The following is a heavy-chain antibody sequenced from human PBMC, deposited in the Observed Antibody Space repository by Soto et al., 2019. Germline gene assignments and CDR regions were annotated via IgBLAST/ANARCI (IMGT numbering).Heavy chain of an antibody. CDR1: GFTFSSYA. Sequence: PGGSLRLSCAASGFTFSSYAMHWVRQAPGKGLEWVAVISYDGSNKYYADSVKGRFTISRDNSKNTLYLQMNSLRAEDTAVYYCARDFPTVTTLMSQCIFDHWAQGTLVTVS. D-gene: IGHD4-17*01. CDR3: ARDFPTVTTLMSQCIFDH. CDR2: ISYDGSNK. J-gene: IGHJ4*02. V-gene: IGHV3-30-3*01.